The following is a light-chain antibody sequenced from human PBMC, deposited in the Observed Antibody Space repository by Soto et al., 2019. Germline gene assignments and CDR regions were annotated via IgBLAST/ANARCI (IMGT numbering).Light chain of an antibody. CDR2: EVI. CDR3: TSYTTINTYI. CDR1: SSDIGDYDY. Sequence: QSVLTQPASVSASPGQSLTISCTGTSSDIGDYDYVSWYQQHPGKAPKLIIYEVINRPSGVSDRFSGSKSGNTASLTISGLQSEDEADYYCTSYTTINTYIFGTGTKVTVL. J-gene: IGLJ1*01. V-gene: IGLV2-14*01.